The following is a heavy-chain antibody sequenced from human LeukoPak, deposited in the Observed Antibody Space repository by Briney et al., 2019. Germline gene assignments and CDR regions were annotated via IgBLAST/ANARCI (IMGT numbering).Heavy chain of an antibody. D-gene: IGHD3-22*01. CDR1: GGSFSGYY. V-gene: IGHV4-34*01. CDR2: INHSGST. J-gene: IGHJ4*02. Sequence: SETLSLTCAVYGGSFSGYYWSWIRQPPGKGLEWIGEINHSGSTNYNPSLKSRVTISVDTSKNQFSLKLSSVTAADTAVYYCAILYYDSSGYHDHWGQGTLVTVSS. CDR3: AILYYDSSGYHDH.